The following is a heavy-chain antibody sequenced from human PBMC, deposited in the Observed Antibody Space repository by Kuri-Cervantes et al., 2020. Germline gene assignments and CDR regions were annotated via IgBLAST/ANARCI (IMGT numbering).Heavy chain of an antibody. Sequence: GESLKISCAAFGFTFSNYYMNWVRQAPGKGLEWVSSISGSSSTIHYADSVKGRFTISRDNAKNTLYLQMNSLRAEDTAVYYCARAITMVRGVILYYFDYWGQGTLVTVSS. CDR2: ISGSSSTI. CDR1: GFTFSNYY. V-gene: IGHV3-48*01. J-gene: IGHJ4*02. D-gene: IGHD3-10*01. CDR3: ARAITMVRGVILYYFDY.